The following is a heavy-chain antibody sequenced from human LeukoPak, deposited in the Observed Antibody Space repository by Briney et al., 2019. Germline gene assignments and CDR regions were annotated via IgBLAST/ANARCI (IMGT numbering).Heavy chain of an antibody. J-gene: IGHJ4*02. V-gene: IGHV3-74*01. D-gene: IGHD3-3*01. CDR2: VNSDGTST. CDR3: ARRDTADDLDY. Sequence: GGSLRLSYAASGFTFSRYWMYWVRQTPEKGLVWVSYVNSDGTSTGYADSVKGRFTISRDNAKSTVYLQMNSLRAEDTAVYYCARRDTADDLDYWGQGTLVTVSS. CDR1: GFTFSRYW.